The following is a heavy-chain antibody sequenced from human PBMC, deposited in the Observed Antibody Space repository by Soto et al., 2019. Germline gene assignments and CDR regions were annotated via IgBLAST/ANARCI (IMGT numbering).Heavy chain of an antibody. V-gene: IGHV1-69*13. CDR2: IIPIFGTA. D-gene: IGHD5-12*01. CDR3: ARPVEMATISRSYLFY. CDR1: GGTFSNYA. Sequence: SVKVSCKASGGTFSNYAINWVRQAPGRGLEWMGGIIPIFGTANYAQKFQGRVTITADESTSTAYLDPSSLRSEDTAVYYCARPVEMATISRSYLFYWGQGTLVTVSS. J-gene: IGHJ4*02.